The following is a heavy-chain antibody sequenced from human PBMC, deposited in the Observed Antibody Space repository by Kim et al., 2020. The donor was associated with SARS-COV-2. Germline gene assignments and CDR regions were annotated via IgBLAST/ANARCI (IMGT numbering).Heavy chain of an antibody. V-gene: IGHV3-30*18. CDR1: GFTFSSYG. Sequence: GGSLRLSCAASGFTFSSYGMHWVRQAPGKGLEWVAVISYDGSNKYYADSVKGRFTISRDNSKNTLYLQMNSLRAEDTAVYHCAKGSFYYYGSGSYSYGMDVWGQGTTVTVSS. CDR2: ISYDGSNK. D-gene: IGHD3-10*01. J-gene: IGHJ6*02. CDR3: AKGSFYYYGSGSYSYGMDV.